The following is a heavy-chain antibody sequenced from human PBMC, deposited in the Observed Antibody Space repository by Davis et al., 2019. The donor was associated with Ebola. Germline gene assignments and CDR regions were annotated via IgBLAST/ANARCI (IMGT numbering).Heavy chain of an antibody. J-gene: IGHJ5*02. Sequence: SETLSPTCTVSGGSVSSGSYYWSWIRQPPGKGLEWIGYIYYSGSTYYNPSLKSRVTISVDTSKNQFSLKLSSVTAADTAVYYCARAKGDDFWSRSWFDPWGQGTLVTVSS. D-gene: IGHD3-3*01. CDR1: GGSVSSGSYY. CDR2: IYYSGST. V-gene: IGHV4-30-4*01. CDR3: ARAKGDDFWSRSWFDP.